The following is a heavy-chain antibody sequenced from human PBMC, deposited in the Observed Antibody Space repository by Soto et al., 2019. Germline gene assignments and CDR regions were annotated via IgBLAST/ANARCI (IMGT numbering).Heavy chain of an antibody. CDR3: AGHAWEIATYYFDS. V-gene: IGHV4-59*08. Sequence: QVQLQESGPGLVKPSETLSLTCTVSGGSISPYYWSWVRQSPGRGLEWIGYVYYSGSTDYNPSLKSRVTISVDTSKNQFSLKLTSVTAADTAVYYCAGHAWEIATYYFDSWGQGTLVTVSS. J-gene: IGHJ4*02. CDR2: VYYSGST. CDR1: GGSISPYY. D-gene: IGHD1-26*01.